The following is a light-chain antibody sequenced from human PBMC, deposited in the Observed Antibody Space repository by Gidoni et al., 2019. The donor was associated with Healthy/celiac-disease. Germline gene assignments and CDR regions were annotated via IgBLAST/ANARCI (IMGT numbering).Light chain of an antibody. Sequence: EIVLTQSPDTLSLSPGERATLSCRASQSVKSNYLAWYQQKPGQAPRLLISGASIRATGIPDRFSSSGSGTDFTLTISRLEPEDFAVYYCQQYTNSLTFGGGTKVEIK. J-gene: IGKJ4*01. CDR1: QSVKSNY. CDR2: GAS. CDR3: QQYTNSLT. V-gene: IGKV3-20*01.